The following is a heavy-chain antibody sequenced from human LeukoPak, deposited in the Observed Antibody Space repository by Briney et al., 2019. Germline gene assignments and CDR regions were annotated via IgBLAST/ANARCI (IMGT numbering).Heavy chain of an antibody. Sequence: PSETLSLTCAVYGGSFSGYYWSWIRQPPEKGLEWIGELNHSGSTNYNPFLKSRVTISVDTSKNQFSLKLSSVTAADTAVYYCARVWYYYDSSGYFDFDYWGQGTLVTVSS. CDR3: ARVWYYYDSSGYFDFDY. CDR2: LNHSGST. D-gene: IGHD3-22*01. V-gene: IGHV4-34*01. J-gene: IGHJ4*02. CDR1: GGSFSGYY.